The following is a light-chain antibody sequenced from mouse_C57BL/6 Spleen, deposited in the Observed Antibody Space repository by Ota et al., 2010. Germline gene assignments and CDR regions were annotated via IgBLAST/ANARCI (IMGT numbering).Light chain of an antibody. CDR1: EDIYHR. V-gene: IGKV13-84*01. CDR2: GAT. Sequence: DIQMTQSSSXFSVSLGGRVTIICKASEDIYHRLAWYQQKPGHAPRLLISGATSLETGVPSRFSGSGSGKDYTLNISSLQTEDVATYYCQQYWSTPLTFGGGTKLELK. CDR3: QQYWSTPLT. J-gene: IGKJ5*01.